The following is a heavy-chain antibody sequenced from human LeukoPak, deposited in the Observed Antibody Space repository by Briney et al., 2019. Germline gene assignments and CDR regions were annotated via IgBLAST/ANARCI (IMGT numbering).Heavy chain of an antibody. CDR2: ISGDGDKA. D-gene: IGHD6-19*01. J-gene: IGHJ3*01. CDR3: AKDLALAGTGGGFDV. V-gene: IGHV3-23*01. Sequence: GGSLRLSCAASRFTFTTYAINWVRQTPGKGLEWVSAISGDGDKAYYADSVKGRFTVSRGNSKNTVSLQMSSLRAEDTALYYCAKDLALAGTGGGFDVWGQGTRVAVSS. CDR1: RFTFTTYA.